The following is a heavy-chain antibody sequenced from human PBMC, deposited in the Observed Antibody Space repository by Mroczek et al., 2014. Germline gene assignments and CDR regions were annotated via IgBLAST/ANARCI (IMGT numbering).Heavy chain of an antibody. CDR1: GFNIYSSY. Sequence: QVQLVQSGGGLVQPGGSLRLSCAASGFNIYSSYMHWVRQAPGKGLEWVASISSYSGSTYYADSVKGRFTISADTSKNTAYLQMNSLRAEDTAVYYCARYVWYSSYPHSYSGLDYVGQGTLVTVSS. J-gene: IGHJ4*01. D-gene: IGHD3-16*01. CDR2: ISSYSGST. V-gene: IGHV3-30-3*01. CDR3: ARYVWYSSYPHSYSGLDY.